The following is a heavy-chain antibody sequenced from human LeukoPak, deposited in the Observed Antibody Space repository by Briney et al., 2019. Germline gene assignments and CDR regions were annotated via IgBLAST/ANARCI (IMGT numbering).Heavy chain of an antibody. V-gene: IGHV3-21*01. CDR2: ISSSSSYI. CDR3: ARDRYNWNDRGINYYYYMDV. CDR1: GFTFSSYS. J-gene: IGHJ6*03. Sequence: PGGSLRLSCAASGFTFSSYSMNWVRQAPGKVLEWVSSISSSSSYIYYADSMKGRFTISRDNAKNPLYLQMNSLKAEDTAVYYCARDRYNWNDRGINYYYYMDVWGKGTTVTVSS. D-gene: IGHD1-1*01.